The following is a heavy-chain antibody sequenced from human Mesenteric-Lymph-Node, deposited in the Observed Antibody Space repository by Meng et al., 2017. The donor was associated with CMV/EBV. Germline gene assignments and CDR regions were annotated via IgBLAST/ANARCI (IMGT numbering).Heavy chain of an antibody. CDR3: ARDFSGFWTIDY. Sequence: GESLKISCAASGFTFSSYSMNWVRQAPGKGLEWVSSISSSSSYIYYADSVKGRFTISRDNAKNSLYLQMNSLRAEDTAVYYCARDFSGFWTIDYWGLGTLVTVSS. V-gene: IGHV3-21*01. J-gene: IGHJ4*02. D-gene: IGHD3/OR15-3a*01. CDR2: ISSSSSYI. CDR1: GFTFSSYS.